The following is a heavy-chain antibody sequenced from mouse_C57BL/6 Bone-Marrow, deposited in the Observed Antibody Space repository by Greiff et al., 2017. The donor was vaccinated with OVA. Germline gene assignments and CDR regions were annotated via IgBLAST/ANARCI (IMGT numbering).Heavy chain of an antibody. J-gene: IGHJ3*01. CDR3: ARHSMATGGFAY. CDR1: GFTFSDYY. Sequence: EVQGVESGGGLVQPGGSLKLSCAASGFTFSDYYMYWVRQTPEKRLEWVAYISNGGGSTYYPDTVKGRFTISRDNAKNTLYLQMSRLKSEDTAMYYCARHSMATGGFAYWGQGTLVTVSA. CDR2: ISNGGGST. D-gene: IGHD1-1*02. V-gene: IGHV5-12*01.